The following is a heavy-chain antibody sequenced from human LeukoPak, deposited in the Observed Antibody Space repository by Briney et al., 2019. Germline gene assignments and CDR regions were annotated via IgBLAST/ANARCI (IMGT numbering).Heavy chain of an antibody. V-gene: IGHV4-39*01. CDR1: SGSISSSTHY. Sequence: PSETLSLTCTVSSGSISSSTHYWGWIRQPPGKGLEWIVSIYYSGSTYYNPSLKSRVSISVDTSKNQFSLKLSSVTAADTAVYYCARRGYGGFLDWFDPWGQGILVTVSS. CDR3: ARRGYGGFLDWFDP. CDR2: IYYSGST. J-gene: IGHJ5*02. D-gene: IGHD4-23*01.